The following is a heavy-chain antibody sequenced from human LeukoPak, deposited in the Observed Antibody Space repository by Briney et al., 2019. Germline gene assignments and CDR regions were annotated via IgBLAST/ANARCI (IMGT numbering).Heavy chain of an antibody. D-gene: IGHD5-24*01. J-gene: IGHJ3*01. CDR2: IGASGEST. V-gene: IGHV3-23*01. Sequence: GGSLRLSCAASGLTFSVAAMTWVRQAPGKGLEWVSLIGASGESTYYADSVKGRFTISRDNSKNTLSLQMNSLRVEDTAMYFCAKDIQLSTWGLGTMVTVSS. CDR3: AKDIQLST. CDR1: GLTFSVAA.